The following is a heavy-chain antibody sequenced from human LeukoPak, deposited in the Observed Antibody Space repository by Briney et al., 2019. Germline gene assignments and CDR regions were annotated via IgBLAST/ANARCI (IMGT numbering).Heavy chain of an antibody. CDR1: GGSISSHY. D-gene: IGHD6-19*01. Sequence: SETLSLTCTVSGGSISSHYWSWIRQPPGKGLGWIGYIYYSGSTNYNPSLKSRVTISVDTSKNQFSLKLSSVTAADTAVYYCASYRAVAGTGFDPWGQGTLVTVSS. CDR2: IYYSGST. J-gene: IGHJ5*02. CDR3: ASYRAVAGTGFDP. V-gene: IGHV4-59*11.